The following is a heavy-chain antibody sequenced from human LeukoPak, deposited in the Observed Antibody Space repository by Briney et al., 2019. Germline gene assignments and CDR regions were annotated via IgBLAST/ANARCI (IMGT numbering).Heavy chain of an antibody. CDR2: TYYRSKWNN. CDR3: ASTRGIFDS. V-gene: IGHV6-1*01. D-gene: IGHD3-3*02. Sequence: SQTLSLTCAISGDSVSSKNAAWNWIRQSPSRVLEWLGRTYYRSKWNNDYAVFVKGRITINPDTSKNQFSLQLNSVTPEDTAVYYCASTRGIFDSLGQGTLVTVSS. CDR1: GDSVSSKNAA. J-gene: IGHJ4*02.